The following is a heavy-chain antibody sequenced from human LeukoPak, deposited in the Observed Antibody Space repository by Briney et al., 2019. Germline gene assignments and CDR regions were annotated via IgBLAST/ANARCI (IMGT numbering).Heavy chain of an antibody. Sequence: ASVKVSCKASGYTFTGYYMHWVRQAPGQGLEWMGWINPNSVGTNYAQKFQGWVTMTRDTSISTAYMELSRLRSDDTAVYYCARVPIAAAGPYFDYWGQGTLVTVSS. D-gene: IGHD6-13*01. J-gene: IGHJ4*02. CDR3: ARVPIAAAGPYFDY. CDR1: GYTFTGYY. V-gene: IGHV1-2*04. CDR2: INPNSVGT.